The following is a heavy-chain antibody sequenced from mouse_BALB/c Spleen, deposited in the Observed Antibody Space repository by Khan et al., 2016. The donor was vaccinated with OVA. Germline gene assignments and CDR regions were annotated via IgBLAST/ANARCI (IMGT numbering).Heavy chain of an antibody. J-gene: IGHJ3*01. CDR1: GFTFSAYG. D-gene: IGHD1-3*01. Sequence: EVELVESGGDLVKPGGSLRLSCAASGFTFSAYGMSWVRQPPGKRLEWVSTINSDGYYTYYPDTVKGRCTISRNNAEHTLYRQKTSVKAEDTAVYYCSSNLTGSFAYWGQGTLVTGSA. CDR2: INSDGYYT. V-gene: IGHV5-6*01. CDR3: SSNLTGSFAY.